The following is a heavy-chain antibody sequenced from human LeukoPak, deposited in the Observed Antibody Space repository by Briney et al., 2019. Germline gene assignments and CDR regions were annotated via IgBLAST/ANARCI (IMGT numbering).Heavy chain of an antibody. CDR3: ARDDYGDYVFDP. CDR2: ISWNSGSI. V-gene: IGHV3-9*01. J-gene: IGHJ5*02. Sequence: PGGSLRLSCAASGFTFDDYAMHWVRQAPGKGLEWVSGISWNSGSIGYADSVKGRFTISRDNAKNSLYLQMNSLRAEDTALYYCARDDYGDYVFDPWGQGTLVTVSS. D-gene: IGHD4-17*01. CDR1: GFTFDDYA.